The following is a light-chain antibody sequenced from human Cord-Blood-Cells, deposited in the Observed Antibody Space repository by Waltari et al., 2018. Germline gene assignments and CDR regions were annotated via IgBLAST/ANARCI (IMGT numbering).Light chain of an antibody. Sequence: QSALTQPASVSGSPGQSITISCTGTNSDVGSYNLVSWYQQHPGKAPKLMIYEGSKRASGVSNRFSGSKYGNTASLTISGLQAEDEADYYCCSYAGSSTLVFGGGTKLTVL. V-gene: IGLV2-23*01. CDR3: CSYAGSSTLV. J-gene: IGLJ3*02. CDR2: EGS. CDR1: NSDVGSYNL.